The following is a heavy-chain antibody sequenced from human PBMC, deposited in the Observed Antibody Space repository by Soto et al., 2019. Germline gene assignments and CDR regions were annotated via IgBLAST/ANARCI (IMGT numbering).Heavy chain of an antibody. D-gene: IGHD6-6*01. CDR2: IFPIFGTA. Sequence: QVQLVQSGAEVKKPGSSVKVSCKASGGTFSSYAISWVRQAPGQGLEWMGGIFPIFGTANYAQKFQGRVTITADKSTSTAYMELSSLRSEDTAVYYCARAFHSSSSTYYYYGMDVWGQGTTVTVSS. CDR3: ARAFHSSSSTYYYYGMDV. J-gene: IGHJ6*02. CDR1: GGTFSSYA. V-gene: IGHV1-69*06.